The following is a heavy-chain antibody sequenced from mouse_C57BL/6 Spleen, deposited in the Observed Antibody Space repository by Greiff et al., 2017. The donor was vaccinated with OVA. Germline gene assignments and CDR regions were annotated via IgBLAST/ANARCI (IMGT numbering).Heavy chain of an antibody. CDR3: ARKGTTVVEGFDY. Sequence: QVQLKQSGAELVRPGTSVKMSCKASGYTFTNYWIGWAKQRPGHGLEWIGDIYPGGGYTNYNEKFKGKATLTADKSSSTAYMQFSSLTSEDSAIYYCARKGTTVVEGFDYWGQGTTLTVSS. V-gene: IGHV1-63*01. J-gene: IGHJ2*01. D-gene: IGHD1-1*01. CDR2: IYPGGGYT. CDR1: GYTFTNYW.